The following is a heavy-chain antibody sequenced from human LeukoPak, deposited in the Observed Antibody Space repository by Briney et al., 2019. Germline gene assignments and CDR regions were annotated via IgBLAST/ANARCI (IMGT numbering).Heavy chain of an antibody. CDR2: INTYTGTP. D-gene: IGHD5-12*01. CDR3: VRQYSGYESLYFDS. J-gene: IGHJ4*02. Sequence: ASVKVSCNASGYTFSSYTLSWLRQAPGQGLEWMGWINTYTGTPTYAQGFTGRFVFSLDSSVSTAYLQINSLKAEDIAVYYCVRQYSGYESLYFDSWGQGTLVTVSS. V-gene: IGHV7-4-1*02. CDR1: GYTFSSYT.